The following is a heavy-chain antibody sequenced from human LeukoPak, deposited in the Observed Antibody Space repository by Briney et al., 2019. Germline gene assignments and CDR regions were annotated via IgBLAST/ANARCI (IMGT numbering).Heavy chain of an antibody. D-gene: IGHD6-13*01. CDR1: GGSISNYY. CDR2: IHYTGNT. J-gene: IGHJ3*02. Sequence: SETLSLTCTVSGGSISNYYWSWIRQPPGKGLAWIGYIHYTGNTNYNPSLKSRVTISLDTSKNQFSLNLSSVTAADTAMYYCARRSLTDAYSSSWDIWGQGTMVTVSS. CDR3: ARRSLTDAYSSSWDI. V-gene: IGHV4-59*01.